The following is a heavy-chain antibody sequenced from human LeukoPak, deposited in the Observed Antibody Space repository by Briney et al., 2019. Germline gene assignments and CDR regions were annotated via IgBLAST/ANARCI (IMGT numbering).Heavy chain of an antibody. V-gene: IGHV3-23*01. J-gene: IGHJ4*02. CDR1: GFTFSSYE. CDR3: AKPSSRQWLVRVLFDY. CDR2: ISGSGGST. Sequence: GGSLRLSCAASGFTFSSYEMNWVRQAPGKGLEWVSAISGSGGSTYYADSVKGRFTISRDNSKNTLYLQMNSLRAEDTAVYYCAKPSSRQWLVRVLFDYWGQGTLVTVSS. D-gene: IGHD6-19*01.